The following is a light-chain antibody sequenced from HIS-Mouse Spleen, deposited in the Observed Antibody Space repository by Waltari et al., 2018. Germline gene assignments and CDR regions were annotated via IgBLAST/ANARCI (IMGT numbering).Light chain of an antibody. Sequence: QSVLTQPPSASGTPGPRVTISCSGSSSNIGSNYVSWYQQLPGTAPKLLIYRNNQRPSGVPDRFSGSKSGTSASLAISGLRSEDEADYYCAAWDDSLSGPWVFGGGTKLTVL. V-gene: IGLV1-47*01. J-gene: IGLJ3*02. CDR3: AAWDDSLSGPWV. CDR1: SSNIGSNY. CDR2: RNN.